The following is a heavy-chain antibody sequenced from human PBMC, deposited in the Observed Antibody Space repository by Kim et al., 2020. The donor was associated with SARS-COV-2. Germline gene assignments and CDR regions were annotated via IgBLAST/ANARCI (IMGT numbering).Heavy chain of an antibody. J-gene: IGHJ4*02. D-gene: IGHD3-22*01. CDR1: GGSVSSGSYY. CDR3: ARITYYYDSSGYPEPFCFDY. V-gene: IGHV4-61*01. CDR2: IYYSGST. Sequence: SETLSLTCTVSGGSVSSGSYYWSWIRQPPGKGLEWIGYIYYSGSTNYNPSLKSRVTISVDTSKNQFSLKLSSVTAADTAVYYCARITYYYDSSGYPEPFCFDYWGQGTLVTVSS.